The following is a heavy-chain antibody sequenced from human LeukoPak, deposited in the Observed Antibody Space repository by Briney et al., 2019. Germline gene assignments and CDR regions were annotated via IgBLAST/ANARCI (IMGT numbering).Heavy chain of an antibody. CDR3: ARDLSGRPGIAAAGTGVDY. CDR2: INPSGGST. Sequence: ASVKVSCKASGYTFTSYYMHWVRQAPGQGLEWMGIINPSGGSTSYAQKFQGRVTMTRDTSTSTVYMELSSLRSEDTAVYYCARDLSGRPGIAAAGTGVDYWGQGTLVTVSS. CDR1: GYTFTSYY. J-gene: IGHJ4*02. V-gene: IGHV1-46*01. D-gene: IGHD6-13*01.